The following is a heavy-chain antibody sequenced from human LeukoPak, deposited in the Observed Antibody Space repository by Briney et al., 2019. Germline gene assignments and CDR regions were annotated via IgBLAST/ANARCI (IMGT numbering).Heavy chain of an antibody. J-gene: IGHJ3*02. D-gene: IGHD1-1*01. CDR2: FYYDGRT. CDR3: ARRAHVGMPI. CDR1: GGSFSDSSCY. Sequence: SETLSLTCTVSGGSFSDSSCYCAWIRRPPGEGLEWIGSFYYDGRTYYNPSLESRVTVSVDRSKNQFFVRLPSVSAADTAVYYCARRAHVGMPIWGQGTLVAVSS. V-gene: IGHV4-39*01.